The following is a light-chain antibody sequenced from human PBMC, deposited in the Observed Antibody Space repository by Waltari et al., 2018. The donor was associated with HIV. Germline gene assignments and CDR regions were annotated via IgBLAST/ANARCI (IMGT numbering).Light chain of an antibody. CDR1: QDIGND. CDR2: GAS. J-gene: IGKJ4*01. Sequence: EVVMRQSPATLSVSPGERATLSCRASQDIGNDLAWYQQRRGQAPRLLIYGASTRATGTPAWFSGSGSGTEFTLTISNLESEDFSVYYCQQYNLRPTPFCGGTKVEMK. V-gene: IGKV3-15*01. CDR3: QQYNLRPTP.